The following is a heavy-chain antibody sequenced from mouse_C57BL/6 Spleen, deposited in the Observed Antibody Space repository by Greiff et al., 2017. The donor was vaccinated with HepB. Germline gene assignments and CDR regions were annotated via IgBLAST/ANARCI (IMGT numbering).Heavy chain of an antibody. CDR2: IRNKANGYTT. CDR3: ARYIRDGYYDY. D-gene: IGHD2-3*01. Sequence: EVHLVESGGGLVQPGGSLSLSCAASGFTFTDYYMSWVRQPPGKALEWLGFIRNKANGYTTEYSASVKGRFTISRDNSQSILYLQMNALRAEDSATYYCARYIRDGYYDYWGQGTTLTVSS. V-gene: IGHV7-3*01. J-gene: IGHJ2*01. CDR1: GFTFTDYY.